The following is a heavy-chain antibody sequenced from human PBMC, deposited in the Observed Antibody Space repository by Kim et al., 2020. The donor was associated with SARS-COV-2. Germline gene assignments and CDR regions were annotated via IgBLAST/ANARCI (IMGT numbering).Heavy chain of an antibody. V-gene: IGHV3-23*01. D-gene: IGHD6-19*01. Sequence: GGSLRLSCAASGFTFSSYAMSWVRQAPGKGLEWVSAISGSGGSTYYADSVKGRFTISRDNSKNTLYLQMNSLRAEDTAVYYCAKDRRIAVAGPYYFDYWGQGTLVTVSS. CDR3: AKDRRIAVAGPYYFDY. J-gene: IGHJ4*02. CDR1: GFTFSSYA. CDR2: ISGSGGST.